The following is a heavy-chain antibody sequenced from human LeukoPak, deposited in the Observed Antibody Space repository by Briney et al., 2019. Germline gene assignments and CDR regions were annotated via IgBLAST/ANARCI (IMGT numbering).Heavy chain of an antibody. D-gene: IGHD1-1*01. CDR3: AREKPNPGADDEIDY. Sequence: NPSETLSLTCTVSGGSIRSSYYYWGWIRQPPGKGLEWIGSIYDSGSTYYNPSLKSRVTISVDTPKNQFSLKLSSVTAADTAVYYCAREKPNPGADDEIDYWGQGTLVTVSS. CDR1: GGSIRSSYYY. J-gene: IGHJ4*02. V-gene: IGHV4-39*07. CDR2: IYDSGST.